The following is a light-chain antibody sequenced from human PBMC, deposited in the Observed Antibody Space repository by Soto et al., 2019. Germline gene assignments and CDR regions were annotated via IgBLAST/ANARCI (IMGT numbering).Light chain of an antibody. J-gene: IGLJ3*02. Sequence: QSVLTQPPSASGTPGQRVTISCSGSSSSVGSNSVYWYQQLPGTAPKILIYKNDQRPSGVPDRFSGSKSGTSASLAISGLRSEDEAEYHCATWDDSMSGRVFGGGTKLTVL. V-gene: IGLV1-47*01. CDR3: ATWDDSMSGRV. CDR1: SSSVGSNS. CDR2: KND.